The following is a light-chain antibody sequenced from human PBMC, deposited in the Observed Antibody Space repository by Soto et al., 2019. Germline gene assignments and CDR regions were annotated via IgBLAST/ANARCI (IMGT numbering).Light chain of an antibody. CDR2: GAS. J-gene: IGKJ1*01. CDR3: QQYNQRPPWT. V-gene: IGKV3-15*01. CDR1: LTMNNN. Sequence: EIVMTQSPATLSVSPGESVTLSCRASLTMNNNIAWYQHKPGQAPRLLIFGASSRATGVPGRFSGSGFGTEFTPSISSLQSEDFAVSYCQQYNQRPPWTFGQGTTVEMK.